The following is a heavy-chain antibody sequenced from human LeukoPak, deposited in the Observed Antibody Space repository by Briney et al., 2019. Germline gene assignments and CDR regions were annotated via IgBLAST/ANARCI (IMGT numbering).Heavy chain of an antibody. D-gene: IGHD3-10*01. CDR2: LYTSGST. V-gene: IGHV4-4*07. CDR1: GGSINNYY. J-gene: IGHJ4*02. CDR3: ARGSTLIRGFDY. Sequence: PSETLSLTCTVSGGSINNYYRSWIRQPAGKGLEWLGRLYTSGSTTYNPSLKSRATMSVDTSKNQFSLKLSSVTAADTAVYYCARGSTLIRGFDYWGQGTLVTVSS.